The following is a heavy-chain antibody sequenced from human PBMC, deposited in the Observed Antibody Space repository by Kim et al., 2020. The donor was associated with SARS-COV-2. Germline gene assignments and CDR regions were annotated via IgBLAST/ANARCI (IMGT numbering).Heavy chain of an antibody. D-gene: IGHD3-9*01. V-gene: IGHV3-21*06. CDR2: ISSSTNYI. J-gene: IGHJ4*02. Sequence: GGSLRLSCAVSGFTFSSYGMSWVRQAPGKGLERVSSISSSTNYINYADSVKGRFTISRDNAKNSLYLQMNSLRAEDTAVYYCARATGDYDMLTGYYTYWGQGTLVTVSS. CDR1: GFTFSSYG. CDR3: ARATGDYDMLTGYYTY.